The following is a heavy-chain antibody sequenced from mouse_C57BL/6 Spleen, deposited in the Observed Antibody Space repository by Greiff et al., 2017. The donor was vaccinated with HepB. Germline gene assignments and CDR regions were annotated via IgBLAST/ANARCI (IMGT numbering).Heavy chain of an antibody. D-gene: IGHD2-1*01. CDR3: ARCPIYHGYYAMDY. J-gene: IGHJ4*01. V-gene: IGHV1-39*01. Sequence: EVKLMESGPELVKPGASVKISCKASGYSFTDYNMNWVKQSNGKSLEWIGVINPNYGTTSYNQKFKGKATLTVDQSSSTAYMQLNSLTSEDSAVYYCARCPIYHGYYAMDYWGQGTSVTVSS. CDR2: INPNYGTT. CDR1: GYSFTDYN.